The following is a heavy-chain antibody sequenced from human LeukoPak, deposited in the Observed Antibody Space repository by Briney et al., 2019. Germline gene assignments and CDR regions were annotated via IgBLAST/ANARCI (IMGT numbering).Heavy chain of an antibody. CDR2: IYSGGST. CDR1: GFTVSSNY. J-gene: IGHJ6*02. Sequence: GGSLRLSCAASGFTVSSNYMSWVRQAPGKGLEWVSVIYSGGSTYYADSVKGRFTISRDNSKNTLYLQMNSLRAEDTAVYYCARDRRFLEWSQDYYYYGMDVWGQGTAVTVSS. V-gene: IGHV3-66*01. CDR3: ARDRRFLEWSQDYYYYGMDV. D-gene: IGHD3-3*01.